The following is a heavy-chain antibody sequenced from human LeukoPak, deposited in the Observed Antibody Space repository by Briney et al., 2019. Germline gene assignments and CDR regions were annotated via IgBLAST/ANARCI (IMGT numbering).Heavy chain of an antibody. CDR1: RLSISSYG. D-gene: IGHD1-26*01. V-gene: IGHV3-7*01. CDR3: ARDVGVDY. Sequence: GGSLRLSCEASRLSISSYGMTWVRQAPGKGLEWVAYIKEDGSEKFYVGSVKGRFTISRDNARKSVYLQMHSLRVEDTAVYYCARDVGVDYWGQGTLVTVSS. J-gene: IGHJ4*02. CDR2: IKEDGSEK.